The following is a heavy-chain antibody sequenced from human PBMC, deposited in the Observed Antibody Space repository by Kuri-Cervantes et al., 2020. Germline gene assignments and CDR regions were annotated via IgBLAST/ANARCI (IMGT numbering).Heavy chain of an antibody. Sequence: SQTLSLTCAVSGGSISSSNWWSWVRQPPGKGLEWIGEIYHSGSAHYNPSLKSRVTISLDKSQNLFSLEVTSVTAADTALYYCARISPVGTAPFFDFWGQGTLVTVSS. D-gene: IGHD2-21*02. J-gene: IGHJ4*02. CDR3: ARISPVGTAPFFDF. CDR1: GGSISSSNW. CDR2: IYHSGSA. V-gene: IGHV4-4*02.